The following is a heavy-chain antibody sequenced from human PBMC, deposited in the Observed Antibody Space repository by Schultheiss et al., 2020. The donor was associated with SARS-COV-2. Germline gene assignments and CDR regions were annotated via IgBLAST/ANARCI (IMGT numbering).Heavy chain of an antibody. D-gene: IGHD2-8*01. J-gene: IGHJ6*02. CDR3: ARVYCPNGVCRHEGQYYFGMDV. Sequence: GGSLRLSCAASAFTFSDAWLTWVRQAPKKGLQWVDHIKNKPGNGTTGYPAPVQGRFSISRDDSKTPLYLQMNSLKTEDTGVYYCARVYCPNGVCRHEGQYYFGMDVWGQGTTVTVSS. CDR2: IKNKPGNGTT. V-gene: IGHV3-15*01. CDR1: AFTFSDAW.